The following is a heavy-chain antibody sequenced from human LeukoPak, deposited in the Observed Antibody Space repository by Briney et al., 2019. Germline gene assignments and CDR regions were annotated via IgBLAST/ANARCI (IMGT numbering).Heavy chain of an antibody. Sequence: SSETLSLTCTVSIRSLSSSSYYCGWIRQPPGKGLEWIGSIYYSGSTYYNPSLKSRVTISVDTSKNQFSLKLSSVTAPDTAVYYWARLYSRDRYYFDYWGQGTLVTVSS. CDR3: ARLYSRDRYYFDY. CDR1: IRSLSSSSYY. CDR2: IYYSGST. D-gene: IGHD1-26*01. V-gene: IGHV4-39*01. J-gene: IGHJ4*02.